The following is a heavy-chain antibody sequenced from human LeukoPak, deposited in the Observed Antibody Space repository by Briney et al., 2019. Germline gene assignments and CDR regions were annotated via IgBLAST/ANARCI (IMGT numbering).Heavy chain of an antibody. V-gene: IGHV3-23*01. CDR2: ISGSGGST. Sequence: PGGSLRLSCAASGFTFSSYAMGWVRQAPGEGLEWVSAISGSGGSTYYADSVKGRFTISRDNSKNTLYLQMNSLRAEDTAVYYCAKDRGYCSGGSCYFRSVFDYWGQGTLVTVSS. D-gene: IGHD2-15*01. CDR3: AKDRGYCSGGSCYFRSVFDY. CDR1: GFTFSSYA. J-gene: IGHJ4*02.